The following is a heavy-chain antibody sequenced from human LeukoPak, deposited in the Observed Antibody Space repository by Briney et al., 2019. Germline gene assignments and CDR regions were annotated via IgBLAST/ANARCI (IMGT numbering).Heavy chain of an antibody. V-gene: IGHV3-21*01. CDR2: ISSSSSYI. D-gene: IGHD3-10*01. J-gene: IGHJ4*02. Sequence: GGSLRLSCAASGFTFSSYSMNWVRQAPGKGLEWVSSISSSSSYIYYADSVKGRFTISRDNAKNSLYLQMNSLRAEDTAVYYCARALYYYGSGSYRGSIGYWGQGTLVTVSS. CDR1: GFTFSSYS. CDR3: ARALYYYGSGSYRGSIGY.